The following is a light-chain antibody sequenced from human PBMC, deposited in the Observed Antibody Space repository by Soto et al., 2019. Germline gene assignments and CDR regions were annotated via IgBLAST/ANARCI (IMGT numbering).Light chain of an antibody. Sequence: EIVMTQSPATLSVSPGERASLSCRASQSVNRNLAWYQQKPGQAPRLLIFGPSTRATGVPGRFSGGGSGTEFTLTISSLQSEDFAVYYCQQYNNWPQTFGQGTKVDIK. V-gene: IGKV3-15*01. J-gene: IGKJ1*01. CDR1: QSVNRN. CDR2: GPS. CDR3: QQYNNWPQT.